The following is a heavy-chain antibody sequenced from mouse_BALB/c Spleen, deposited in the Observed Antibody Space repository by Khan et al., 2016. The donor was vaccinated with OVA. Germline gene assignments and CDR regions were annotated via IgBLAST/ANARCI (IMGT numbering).Heavy chain of an antibody. CDR2: INPSNGYT. J-gene: IGHJ3*01. CDR1: GYTFTSYT. CDR3: VRDGAYYRNDVWFAY. Sequence: QVQLKESGAELARPGASVKMSCKASGYTFTSYTIHWIKLRLGQGLEWIGYINPSNGYTNYNQKFKDKATLTAAKSSTTAYLQLSSLTSDDSAVYYCVRDGAYYRNDVWFAYWGLGTLVTVSA. D-gene: IGHD2-14*01. V-gene: IGHV1-4*01.